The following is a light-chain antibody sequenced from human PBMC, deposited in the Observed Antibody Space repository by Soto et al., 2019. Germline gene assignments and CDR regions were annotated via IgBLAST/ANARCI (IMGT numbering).Light chain of an antibody. CDR2: EVS. J-gene: IGLJ3*02. Sequence: QSALTQPASVSGSPGQSITISRTGTSSDVGGYNYVSWYQQHPGKAPKLMIYEVSNRPSGVSNRFSGSKSGNTASLTISGLQAEDEADYYCSSYAGSSTSMFGGGTKLTVL. V-gene: IGLV2-14*01. CDR3: SSYAGSSTSM. CDR1: SSDVGGYNY.